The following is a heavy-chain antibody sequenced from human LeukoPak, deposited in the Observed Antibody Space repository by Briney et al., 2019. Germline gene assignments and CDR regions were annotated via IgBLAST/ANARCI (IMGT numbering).Heavy chain of an antibody. CDR3: AKDRVTMVRGVNYYGMDV. Sequence: AGGSLRLSCAASGFTFSSYGMHWVRQAPGKGLEWVAVISYDGSNKYYADSVKGRFTISRDNSKNTLYLQMNSLRAEDTAVYYCAKDRVTMVRGVNYYGMDVWGKGTTVTVSS. J-gene: IGHJ6*04. CDR2: ISYDGSNK. V-gene: IGHV3-30*18. D-gene: IGHD3-10*01. CDR1: GFTFSSYG.